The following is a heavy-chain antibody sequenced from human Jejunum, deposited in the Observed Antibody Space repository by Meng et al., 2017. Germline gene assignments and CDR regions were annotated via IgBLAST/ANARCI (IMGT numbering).Heavy chain of an antibody. CDR3: ARDLLDPNIAATGWFDP. D-gene: IGHD2/OR15-2a*01. CDR2: ISHTGRI. CDR1: GAPLSNNTW. Sequence: VPLQEAGPGLVKPSGTLSLTCAVSGAPLSNNTWWSWVRQPPGKGLEWIGEISHTGRINYTPSLKSRVTMSLDKSKNQFSLDLTSVTGADTAVYYCARDLLDPNIAATGWFDPWGQGTLVTVSS. V-gene: IGHV4-4*02. J-gene: IGHJ5*02.